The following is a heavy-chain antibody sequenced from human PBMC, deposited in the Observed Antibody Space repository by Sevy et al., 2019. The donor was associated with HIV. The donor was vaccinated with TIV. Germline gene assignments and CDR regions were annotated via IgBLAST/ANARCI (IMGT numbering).Heavy chain of an antibody. CDR1: GFPFSSYA. V-gene: IGHV3-23*01. J-gene: IGHJ3*02. CDR3: AKDRIWELGDAFDI. CDR2: FSANGGST. Sequence: GGSLRLSCAASGFPFSSYAMSWVRQAPGKGLEWVSGFSANGGSTKYADSVKGRFTISRDNSKNTLYLQMNSLRAEDTAVYYCAKDRIWELGDAFDIWGQGTMVTVSS. D-gene: IGHD1-26*01.